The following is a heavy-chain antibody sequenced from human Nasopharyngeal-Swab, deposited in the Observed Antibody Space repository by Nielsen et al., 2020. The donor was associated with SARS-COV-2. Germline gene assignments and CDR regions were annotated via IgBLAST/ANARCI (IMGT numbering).Heavy chain of an antibody. CDR2: ISGSGGST. Sequence: WIRQPPGKGLEWVSAISGSGGSTYYADSVKGRFTISRDNSKNTLYLQMNSLRAEDTVVYYCAKMAGRGYSYGDFEGYFDYWGQGTLVTVSS. V-gene: IGHV3-23*01. J-gene: IGHJ4*02. CDR3: AKMAGRGYSYGDFEGYFDY. D-gene: IGHD5-18*01.